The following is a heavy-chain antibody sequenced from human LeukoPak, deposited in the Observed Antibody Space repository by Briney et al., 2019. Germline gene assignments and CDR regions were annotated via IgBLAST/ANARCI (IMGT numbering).Heavy chain of an antibody. CDR2: FDPEDGET. J-gene: IGHJ3*02. CDR3: ATSLRTYSSSTSCTLGAFDI. CDR1: GYTLTELS. V-gene: IGHV1-24*01. D-gene: IGHD2-2*01. Sequence: ASVKVSCKVSGYTLTELSMHWVRQAPGKGLEWMGGFDPEDGETIYAQKFQGRVTMTEDTSTDTAYMELSSLRSEDTAVYYCATSLRTYSSSTSCTLGAFDIWGQGTMVTVSS.